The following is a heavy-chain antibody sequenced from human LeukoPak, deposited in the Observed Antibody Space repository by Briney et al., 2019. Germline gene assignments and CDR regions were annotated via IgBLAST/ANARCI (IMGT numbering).Heavy chain of an antibody. CDR2: IKEDGSEK. CDR3: ARDPRLLMY. V-gene: IGHV3-7*01. CDR1: AFNFSAYW. Sequence: PGGSLRLSCAASAFNFSAYWMSWVRQAPGQGLEWVANIKEDGSEKDYVDSVKGRFTISRDNAKNSLDLQMNSLRAEDTAVYYCARDPRLLMYWGHGTLVTVSS. J-gene: IGHJ4*01. D-gene: IGHD2-8*01.